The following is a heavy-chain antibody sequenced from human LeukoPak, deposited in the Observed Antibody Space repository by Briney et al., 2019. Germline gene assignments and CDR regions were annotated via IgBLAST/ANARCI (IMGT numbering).Heavy chain of an antibody. J-gene: IGHJ4*02. Sequence: ASVKVSCKASGYTFTGYYMHWVRQAPGQGLEWMGWINPNSGGTNYAQKFQGRVTMTRDTSISTAYMELSRLRSDDTAVYYCARSGIGYYDSSGYVEYWGPGTLGTVSS. CDR2: INPNSGGT. CDR3: ARSGIGYYDSSGYVEY. D-gene: IGHD3-22*01. CDR1: GYTFTGYY. V-gene: IGHV1-2*02.